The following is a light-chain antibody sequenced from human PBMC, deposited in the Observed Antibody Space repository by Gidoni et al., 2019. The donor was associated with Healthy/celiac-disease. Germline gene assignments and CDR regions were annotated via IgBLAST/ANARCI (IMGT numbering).Light chain of an antibody. CDR1: QDISNY. CDR2: DAA. CDR3: QQYDRGGLFT. V-gene: IGKV1-33*01. J-gene: IGKJ3*01. Sequence: DIQMTQSPSSRSASVGDRVTITCQASQDISNYLNWYQQKPGKAPKLLIYDAANLETGVPSRFSGSGSGTDFTFTISSLQPEDIATYYCQQYDRGGLFTFGPGTKVDIK.